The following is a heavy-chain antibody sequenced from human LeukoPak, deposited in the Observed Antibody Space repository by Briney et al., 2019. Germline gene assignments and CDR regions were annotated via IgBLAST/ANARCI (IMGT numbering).Heavy chain of an antibody. CDR1: GASVTDYY. CDR2: IHHSGNS. J-gene: IGHJ5*02. Sequence: KTSETLSLTCTVSGASVTDYYWSWIRQSPGKGLEWISYIHHSGNSDYNPSLRSRVTTSLDTSKNQISLNLISVTAADTAVYYCTRGHWGLQSWSQGTLVTVSS. D-gene: IGHD7-27*01. CDR3: TRGHWGLQS. V-gene: IGHV4-59*02.